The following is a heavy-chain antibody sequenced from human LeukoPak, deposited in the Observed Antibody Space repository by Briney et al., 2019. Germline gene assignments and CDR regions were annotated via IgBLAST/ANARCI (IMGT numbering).Heavy chain of an antibody. Sequence: GGSLRLSCAASGFTFSNYALSWVRQAPGKGLEWVSSISASGGSIYYADSVKGRFTISRDNSKNTVYLQMNSLRAEDTAVYYCAKDASPYYDSSGYYYFDYWGQGTLVTVSS. CDR1: GFTFSNYA. V-gene: IGHV3-23*01. CDR2: ISASGGSI. D-gene: IGHD3-22*01. J-gene: IGHJ4*02. CDR3: AKDASPYYDSSGYYYFDY.